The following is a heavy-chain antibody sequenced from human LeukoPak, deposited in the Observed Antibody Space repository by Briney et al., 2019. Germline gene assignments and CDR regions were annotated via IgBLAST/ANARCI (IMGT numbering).Heavy chain of an antibody. Sequence: ASVKVSCKASGSTFNSYDINWVRQATGQGLEWMGWMNPNSGNTGYAQKFQGRVSITRNTSISTAYMELSSLTSEDTAVYYCVRSRATVTTHWIDPWGQGTLVTVSS. CDR3: VRSRATVTTHWIDP. V-gene: IGHV1-8*01. J-gene: IGHJ5*02. CDR2: MNPNSGNT. CDR1: GSTFNSYD. D-gene: IGHD4-11*01.